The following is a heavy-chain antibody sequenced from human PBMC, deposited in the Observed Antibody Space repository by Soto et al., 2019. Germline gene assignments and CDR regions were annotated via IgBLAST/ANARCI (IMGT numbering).Heavy chain of an antibody. CDR3: ARALRYFDWAHYYFDY. D-gene: IGHD3-9*01. V-gene: IGHV4-61*01. Sequence: SETLSLTCTVSGGSVSSGSYYWSWIRQPPGKGPEWIGYIYYSGSTNYNPSLKSRVTISVDTSKNQFSLKLSSVTAADTAVYYCARALRYFDWAHYYFDYWGQGTLVTVSS. CDR2: IYYSGST. J-gene: IGHJ4*02. CDR1: GGSVSSGSYY.